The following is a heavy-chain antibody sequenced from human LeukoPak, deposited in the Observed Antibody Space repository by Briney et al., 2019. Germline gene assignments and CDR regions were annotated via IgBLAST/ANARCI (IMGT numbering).Heavy chain of an antibody. CDR2: IYSGGST. V-gene: IGHV3-53*01. J-gene: IGHJ4*02. Sequence: GGSLRLSCAASGFTVSSNYMSWVRQAPGKGLEWVSVIYSGGSTYYADSVKGRFTISRDNSKNTLYLQMNSLRAEDTAVYYCARPKIVWDVIMRARAGSHPETPPLYYFDYWGQGTLVTVSS. D-gene: IGHD1-26*01. CDR1: GFTVSSNY. CDR3: ARPKIVWDVIMRARAGSHPETPPLYYFDY.